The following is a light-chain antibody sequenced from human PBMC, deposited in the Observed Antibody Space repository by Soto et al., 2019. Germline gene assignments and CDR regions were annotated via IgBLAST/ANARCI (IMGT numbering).Light chain of an antibody. CDR3: QQYGNAPIT. CDR1: QSVARD. V-gene: IGKV3-20*01. Sequence: EIVLTQSPGTLSLSPGETATLSCRASQSVARDLTWYHQRPGQAPRLLIYGASSRATGIPDRFSGRGSGTAFTLSISRLEGEQVAVYFWQQYGNAPITFGQGTRPE. CDR2: GAS. J-gene: IGKJ5*01.